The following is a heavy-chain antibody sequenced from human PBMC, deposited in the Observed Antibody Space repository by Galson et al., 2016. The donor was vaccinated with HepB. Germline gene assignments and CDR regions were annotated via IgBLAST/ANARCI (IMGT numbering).Heavy chain of an antibody. V-gene: IGHV2-70*01. CDR1: GFSFTTSGMC. D-gene: IGHD6-13*01. J-gene: IGHJ4*02. CDR2: INWDDEK. Sequence: PALVKPTQTLTLTCTFSGFSFTTSGMCVSWIRQPPGKALEWLAFINWDDEKYYSTSLKTRLTISKDTTKNQVVLKMTNMDPADTATYYCLRTRMGVVGTIFDYWGQGTLVTVSS. CDR3: LRTRMGVVGTIFDY.